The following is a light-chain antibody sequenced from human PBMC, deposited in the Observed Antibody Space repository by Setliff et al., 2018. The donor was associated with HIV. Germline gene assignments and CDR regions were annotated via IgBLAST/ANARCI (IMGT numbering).Light chain of an antibody. V-gene: IGLV3-21*03. CDR1: KIGSKS. CDR3: QVWDSSSDSYV. Sequence: SYELTQPPSVSVAPGKTAKITCGGNKIGSKSVHWYQQKPGQATVLVVYDDSYRPSGIPERISGSNSGNTATLTINRVEAGDEADYYCQVWDSSSDSYVFGTGTKVT. CDR2: DDS. J-gene: IGLJ1*01.